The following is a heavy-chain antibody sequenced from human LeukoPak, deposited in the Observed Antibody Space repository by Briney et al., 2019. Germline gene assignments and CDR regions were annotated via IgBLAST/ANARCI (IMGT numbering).Heavy chain of an antibody. CDR2: INPSGGST. D-gene: IGHD3-10*01. CDR1: GYTFTSYY. CDR3: ARGRSPAISMVRGVRASSWFDP. V-gene: IGHV1-46*01. J-gene: IGHJ5*02. Sequence: ASVKVSCKASGYTFTSYYMHWVRQAPGQGLEWMGIINPSGGSTSYAQKFQGRVTMTRDTSTSTVYMELSSLRSEDTAVYYCARGRSPAISMVRGVRASSWFDPWGQGTLVTVSS.